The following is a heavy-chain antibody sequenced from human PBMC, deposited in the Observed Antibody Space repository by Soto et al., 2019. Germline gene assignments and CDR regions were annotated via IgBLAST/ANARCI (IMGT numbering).Heavy chain of an antibody. J-gene: IGHJ1*01. V-gene: IGHV3-66*01. D-gene: IGHD4-17*01. CDR1: GFTVSSNY. CDR3: ARASTVTTEAQYFQH. CDR2: IYSGGST. Sequence: GGSLRLSCAASGFTVSSNYMSWVRQAPGKGLEWVSVIYSGGSTYYADSVKGRFTISRDNSKNTLYLQMNSLRAEDTAVYYCARASTVTTEAQYFQHWGQGTLVTVSS.